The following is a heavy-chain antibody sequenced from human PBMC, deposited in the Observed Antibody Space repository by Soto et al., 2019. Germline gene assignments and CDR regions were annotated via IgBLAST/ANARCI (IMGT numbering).Heavy chain of an antibody. D-gene: IGHD2-2*01. CDR3: ARHSYCTSVSCYPVVWFDP. Sequence: KPSETLSLTYTVSGGSISSSSDYWGWIRQPPGKGLEWIASIYYSGSTYYNPSLKSRVTISVDTSKNQFSLKLSSVTAADTAVYYCARHSYCTSVSCYPVVWFDPWGQGTLVTVSS. CDR2: IYYSGST. J-gene: IGHJ5*02. V-gene: IGHV4-39*01. CDR1: GGSISSSSDY.